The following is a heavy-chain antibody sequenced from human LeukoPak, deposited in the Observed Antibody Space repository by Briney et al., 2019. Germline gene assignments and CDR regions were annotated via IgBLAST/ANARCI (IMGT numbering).Heavy chain of an antibody. V-gene: IGHV3-23*01. CDR2: ISGSGGST. D-gene: IGHD6-6*01. J-gene: IGHJ4*02. Sequence: PGGSLRLSCAASRFTFSSYAMSWVRRAPGKGLEWVSAISGSGGSTYYADSVKGRFTISRDNSKNTLYLQMNSLRAEDTAVYYCAKDFGSSSPYYFDYWGQGALVTVSS. CDR1: RFTFSSYA. CDR3: AKDFGSSSPYYFDY.